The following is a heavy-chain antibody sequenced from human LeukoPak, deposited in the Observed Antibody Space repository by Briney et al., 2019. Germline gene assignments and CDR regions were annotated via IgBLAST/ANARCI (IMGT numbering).Heavy chain of an antibody. CDR1: GGSISSSSYY. Sequence: SETLSLTCTVSGGSISSSSYYWGWIRQPPGKGLEWIGSIYYSGSTYYNPSLKSRVTISVDTSKNQFSLKLSSVTAADTAVYYCARGRLSRDGYNYVDYWGQGTLVTVSS. D-gene: IGHD5-24*01. CDR2: IYYSGST. CDR3: ARGRLSRDGYNYVDY. V-gene: IGHV4-39*07. J-gene: IGHJ4*02.